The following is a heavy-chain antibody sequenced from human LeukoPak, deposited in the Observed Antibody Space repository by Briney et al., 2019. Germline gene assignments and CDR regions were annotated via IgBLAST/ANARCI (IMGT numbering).Heavy chain of an antibody. CDR1: GGTFSTYA. V-gene: IGHV1-69*13. CDR3: AKRPRVGYDSSGSDY. CDR2: IIPVFGTA. D-gene: IGHD3-22*01. Sequence: GASVKVSCKASGGTFSTYAVSWVRQAPGQGLEWMGGIIPVFGTANYAQKFQGRVTITADESTSTAYMELSSLRSEDTAVYYCAKRPRVGYDSSGSDYWGQGTLVTVSS. J-gene: IGHJ4*02.